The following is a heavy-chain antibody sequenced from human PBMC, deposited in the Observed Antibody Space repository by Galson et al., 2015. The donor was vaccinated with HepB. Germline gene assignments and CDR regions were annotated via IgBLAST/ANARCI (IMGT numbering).Heavy chain of an antibody. CDR1: GYTLSEFS. J-gene: IGHJ3*01. CDR2: FDPEDGET. D-gene: IGHD1-26*01. CDR3: ATDQRAVGATSAFVL. Sequence: SVKVSCKVSGYTLSEFSMHWVRQAPGKGLEWMGGFDPEDGETNYAQKFQGRVSITEDTSTDTASMVLSCLRSDDTAVYYCATDQRAVGATSAFVLWGQGTMVTVSS. V-gene: IGHV1-24*01.